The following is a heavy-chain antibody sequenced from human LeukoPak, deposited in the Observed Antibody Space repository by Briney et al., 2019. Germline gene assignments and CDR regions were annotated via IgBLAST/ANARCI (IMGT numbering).Heavy chain of an antibody. V-gene: IGHV3-23*01. CDR3: AKAYGYRGFFPDF. CDR2: ISGSGGGT. D-gene: IGHD5-12*01. CDR1: GFTFSSYA. J-gene: IGHJ4*02. Sequence: GGSLRLSGAASGFTFSSYAMSWVRQAPGKGLEWVSAISGSGGGTYYADSVKGRFSISRDNSKNTVYLQMNSLRAEDTAVYYCAKAYGYRGFFPDFWGQGTLVTVSS.